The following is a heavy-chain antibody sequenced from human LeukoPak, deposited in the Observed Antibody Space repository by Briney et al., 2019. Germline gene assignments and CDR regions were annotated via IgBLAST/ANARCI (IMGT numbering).Heavy chain of an antibody. V-gene: IGHV3-48*04. Sequence: GGSLSLSGAASGFTFISYSMNGSRQAPGKGREGVSYISSSSSTIYYADSVKGRFTISRDNAKNSQYLQMNGLRAEDAAVYYCAREGYAPGYGDWFDPWGQGTLVTVSS. D-gene: IGHD4-17*01. CDR1: GFTFISYS. CDR3: AREGYAPGYGDWFDP. J-gene: IGHJ5*02. CDR2: ISSSSSTI.